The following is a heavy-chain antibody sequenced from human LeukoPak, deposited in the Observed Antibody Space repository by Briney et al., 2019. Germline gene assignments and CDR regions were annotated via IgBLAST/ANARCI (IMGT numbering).Heavy chain of an antibody. J-gene: IGHJ4*02. D-gene: IGHD1-26*01. CDR2: INPNSGGT. CDR1: GYTFTGYY. V-gene: IGHV1-2*02. Sequence: ASVKVSCKASGYTFTGYYMHWVRQAPGQGLEWMGWINPNSGGTNYAQKFRGRVTMTRDTSISTVYMELSRLRSDDTAEYYCASSPRSGSYAGSDYWGQGTLVTVSS. CDR3: ASSPRSGSYAGSDY.